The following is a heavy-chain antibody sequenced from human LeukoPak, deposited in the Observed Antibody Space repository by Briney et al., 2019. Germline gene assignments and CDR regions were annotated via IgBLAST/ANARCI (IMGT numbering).Heavy chain of an antibody. CDR2: IRYDGSNK. J-gene: IGHJ6*03. CDR1: GFTFSSYG. V-gene: IGHV3-30*02. Sequence: TGGSLRLSCAASGFTFSSYGMHWVRQAPGKGLEWVAFIRYDGSNKYYADSVKGRFTISRDNSKNTLYLQMNSLRAEDTAVYYCAKVGYYDFWSGYYQILYCYYYYMDVWGKGTTVTVSS. CDR3: AKVGYYDFWSGYYQILYCYYYYMDV. D-gene: IGHD3-3*01.